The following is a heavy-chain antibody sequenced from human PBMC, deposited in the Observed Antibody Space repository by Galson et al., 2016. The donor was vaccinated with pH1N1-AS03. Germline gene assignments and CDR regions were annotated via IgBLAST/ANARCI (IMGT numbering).Heavy chain of an antibody. J-gene: IGHJ4*02. CDR1: GFTFGDYY. D-gene: IGHD6-19*01. CDR2: ISSSGGTK. CDR3: ARAKGSGWPNKHYFDS. V-gene: IGHV3-11*01. Sequence: LRLSCAVSGFTFGDYYMTWVRQTPGKGLEWISYISSSGGTKYYADSVEGRFTISRDNAKNSLFLQMNYLTAEDTAIYYCARAKGSGWPNKHYFDSWGPGTLVIVSS.